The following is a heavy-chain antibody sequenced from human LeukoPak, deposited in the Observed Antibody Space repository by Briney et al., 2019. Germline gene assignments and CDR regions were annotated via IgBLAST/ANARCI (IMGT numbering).Heavy chain of an antibody. CDR2: IYYSGST. D-gene: IGHD3-10*01. CDR3: ASEGLLWFGELLYRASGWFDP. CDR1: GCSISSSSYY. V-gene: IGHV4-39*01. J-gene: IGHJ5*02. Sequence: PSETLSLTCTVSGCSISSSSYYWGWIRQPPGKGLEWIGSIYYSGSTYYNPSLKSRVTISVDTSKNQFSLKLSSVTAADTAVYYCASEGLLWFGELLYRASGWFDPWGQGTLVTVSS.